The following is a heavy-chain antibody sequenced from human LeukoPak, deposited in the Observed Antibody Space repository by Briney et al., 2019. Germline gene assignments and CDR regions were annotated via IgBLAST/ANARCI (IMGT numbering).Heavy chain of an antibody. V-gene: IGHV1-18*01. J-gene: IGHJ6*03. CDR1: GYTFTSYG. Sequence: ASVKVSCKASGYTFTSYGISWVRQAPGQGLEWMGWISAYNGNANYAQKLQGRVTMTTDTSTSTAYMELRSLRSDNTAVYYCARGVYYDYIWGSSGYYYYMDVWGKGTTVTVSS. D-gene: IGHD3-16*01. CDR3: ARGVYYDYIWGSSGYYYYMDV. CDR2: ISAYNGNA.